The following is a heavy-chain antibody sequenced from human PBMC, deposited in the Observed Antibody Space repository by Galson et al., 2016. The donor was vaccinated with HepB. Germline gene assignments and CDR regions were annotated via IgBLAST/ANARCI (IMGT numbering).Heavy chain of an antibody. CDR1: GYTFTSYY. CDR3: ATTWIQLSSDYYYGMDV. D-gene: IGHD5-18*01. V-gene: IGHV1-46*01. J-gene: IGHJ6*02. Sequence: SVKVSCKASGYTFTSYYMHWVRQAPGQGLEWMGIINPSGGSTRYAQKFQGRVTMTRDTSTSTVYMELSSLRSEDTAVYYCATTWIQLSSDYYYGMDVWGQGTTVTVSS. CDR2: INPSGGST.